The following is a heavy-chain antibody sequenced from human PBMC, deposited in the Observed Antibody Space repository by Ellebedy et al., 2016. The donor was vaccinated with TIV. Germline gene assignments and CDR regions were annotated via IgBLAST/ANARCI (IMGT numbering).Heavy chain of an antibody. CDR3: ARHPNRQGFGY. J-gene: IGHJ4*02. CDR2: IYYSGST. D-gene: IGHD3-10*01. Sequence: SETLSLTCTVSGGSISSSSYYWGWIRQPPGKGLEWIGSIYYSGSTYYNPSLKSRVTISVDTSKNQFSLKLSSVTAADTAVYYCARHPNRQGFGYWGQGTLVTVSS. CDR1: GGSISSSSYY. V-gene: IGHV4-39*01.